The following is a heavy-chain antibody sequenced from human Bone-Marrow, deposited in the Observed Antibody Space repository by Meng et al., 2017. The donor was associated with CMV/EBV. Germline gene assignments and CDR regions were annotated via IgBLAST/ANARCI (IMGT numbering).Heavy chain of an antibody. CDR1: EFTFDDYA. Sequence: SLKISCAASEFTFDDYAMHWVRQPPGRGLEWVSGISWNGGRRDYADSVKGRFTISRDNAKNSLYLQMNSLRAEDTALYYCAKEEYYYDSSGYLGNWGQGTLVTVSS. CDR2: ISWNGGRR. V-gene: IGHV3-9*01. D-gene: IGHD3-22*01. J-gene: IGHJ4*02. CDR3: AKEEYYYDSSGYLGN.